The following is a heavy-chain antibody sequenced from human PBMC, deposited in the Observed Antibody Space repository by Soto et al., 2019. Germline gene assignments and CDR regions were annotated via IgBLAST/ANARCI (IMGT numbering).Heavy chain of an antibody. CDR1: GYTFTSYG. V-gene: IGHV1-2*04. Sequence: ASVKVSCKASGYTFTSYGISWVRQAPGQGLEWMGWINANSGGTNYAQKFQGWVTMTRDTSTSTAYMELSRLRSDDTAVYYCARGTAYKYYDFWSGYYPIRSFDYWGQGTLVTVSS. D-gene: IGHD3-3*01. CDR3: ARGTAYKYYDFWSGYYPIRSFDY. J-gene: IGHJ4*02. CDR2: INANSGGT.